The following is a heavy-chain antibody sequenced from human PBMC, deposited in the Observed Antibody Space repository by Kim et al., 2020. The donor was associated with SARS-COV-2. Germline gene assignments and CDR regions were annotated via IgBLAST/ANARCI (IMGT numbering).Heavy chain of an antibody. CDR2: IYYSRST. J-gene: IGHJ6*02. CDR1: GGSISSGCYY. V-gene: IGHV4-31*03. CDR3: ARDTLQNPVPLGYYYYYGMDV. Sequence: SETLSLTCTVSGGSISSGCYYWSWIRQHPGKGLEWIGYIYYSRSTYYNPSLKSRVTISVDTSKNQFSLKLSSVTAADTAVYDCARDTLQNPVPLGYYYYYGMDVWGQGTTVTVSS.